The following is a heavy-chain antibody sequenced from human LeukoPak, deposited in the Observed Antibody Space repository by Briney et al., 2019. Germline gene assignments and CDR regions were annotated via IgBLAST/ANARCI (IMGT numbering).Heavy chain of an antibody. CDR2: INWNGGST. J-gene: IGHJ4*02. Sequence: GGSLRLPCAASGFTFDDYGMSWVRQAPGKGLEWVSGINWNGGSTGYADSVKGRFTISRDNAKNSLYLQMNSLRAEDTALYYCARGPIGYSSTYYFDYWGQGTLVTVSA. D-gene: IGHD6-19*01. CDR1: GFTFDDYG. CDR3: ARGPIGYSSTYYFDY. V-gene: IGHV3-20*04.